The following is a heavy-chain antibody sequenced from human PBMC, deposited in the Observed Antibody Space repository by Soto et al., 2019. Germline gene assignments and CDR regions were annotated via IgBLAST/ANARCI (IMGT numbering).Heavy chain of an antibody. J-gene: IGHJ4*02. CDR1: GFTFSSYA. CDR3: AKRSSSSTFDY. D-gene: IGHD6-6*01. CDR2: ISGSEDST. Sequence: EVQLLESGGGLVQPGESLRLSCAASGFTFSSYAMSWVRQAPGKGLEWVSVISGSEDSTYYADSVKGRFTISRDNSKNTLYLQMNSLRDEDTAVYYCAKRSSSSTFDYWCQGTLVTVSS. V-gene: IGHV3-23*01.